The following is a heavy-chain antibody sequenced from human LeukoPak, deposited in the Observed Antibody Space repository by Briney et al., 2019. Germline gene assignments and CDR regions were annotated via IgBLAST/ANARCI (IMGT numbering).Heavy chain of an antibody. Sequence: GGSLRLSCAAPGFTFSSYAMPWVRQAPGKGLEWVSAISGGGGSTYYADSVKGRFTISRDNSKNTLYLQMNSLRAEDTAVYYCAKDTNPRDYWGQGTLVTVSS. V-gene: IGHV3-23*01. CDR1: GFTFSSYA. J-gene: IGHJ4*02. D-gene: IGHD1-14*01. CDR2: ISGGGGST. CDR3: AKDTNPRDY.